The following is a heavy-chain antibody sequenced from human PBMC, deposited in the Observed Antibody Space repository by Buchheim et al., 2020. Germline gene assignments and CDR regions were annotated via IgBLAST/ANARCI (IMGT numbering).Heavy chain of an antibody. Sequence: QVQLVQSGAEVKKPGASAKASCKAPGYTFTSYYMHRVRQAPGQGLEAMGIINPSGGSQSYAQKFQGRVTMTRATSTSTDHMELSSLRSEDTAVYYCAISYYSSGWYNWGQGTL. CDR2: INPSGGSQ. D-gene: IGHD6-19*01. CDR3: AISYYSSGWYN. J-gene: IGHJ4*02. V-gene: IGHV1-46*03. CDR1: GYTFTSYY.